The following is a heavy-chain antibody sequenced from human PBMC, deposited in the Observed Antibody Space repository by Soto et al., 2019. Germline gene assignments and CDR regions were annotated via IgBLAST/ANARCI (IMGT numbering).Heavy chain of an antibody. J-gene: IGHJ3*02. CDR3: ARPSPGALRDAFDI. CDR1: GGSISSSSYY. Sequence: QLQLQESGPGLVKPSETLSLTCTVSGGSISSSSYYWGWIRQPPGKGLEWIGSIYYSGSTYYNPSLKSRVTISVDTSKNQFSLKLSSVTAADTAVYYCARPSPGALRDAFDIWGQGTMVTVSS. V-gene: IGHV4-39*01. D-gene: IGHD5-12*01. CDR2: IYYSGST.